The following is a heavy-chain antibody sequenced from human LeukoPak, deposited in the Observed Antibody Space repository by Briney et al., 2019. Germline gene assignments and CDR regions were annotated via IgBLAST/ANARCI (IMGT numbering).Heavy chain of an antibody. CDR2: ISYDGSNK. Sequence: GGSLRLSCAASGFTFSSYAMHWVRQAPGKGLEWVAVISYDGSNKYYADSVKGRFTISRDNSKNTLYLQMNSLRAEGTAVYYCARGPHLELYYFDYWGQGTLVTVSS. CDR1: GFTFSSYA. D-gene: IGHD1-7*01. V-gene: IGHV3-30*04. CDR3: ARGPHLELYYFDY. J-gene: IGHJ4*02.